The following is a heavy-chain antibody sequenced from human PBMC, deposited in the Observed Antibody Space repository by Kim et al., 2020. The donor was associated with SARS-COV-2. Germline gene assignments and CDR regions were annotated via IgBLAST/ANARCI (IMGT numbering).Heavy chain of an antibody. CDR1: GGSISTYY. CDR2: IYYSGST. V-gene: IGHV4-59*01. D-gene: IGHD2-15*01. J-gene: IGHJ5*02. CDR3: ARGLNGGWFDP. Sequence: SETPSLTCTVSGGSISTYYWTWIRQPPGEGLEWIGYIYYSGSTYYNPSVRSRVTMSVDTSKNQFSLKLSSVTAADTAVYYCARGLNGGWFDPWGQGTLVTVSS.